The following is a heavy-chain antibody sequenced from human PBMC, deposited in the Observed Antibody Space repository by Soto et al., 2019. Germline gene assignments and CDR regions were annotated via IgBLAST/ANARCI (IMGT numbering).Heavy chain of an antibody. V-gene: IGHV3-74*01. CDR2: ITSDGKSK. CDR3: ARESGDWPLNGCDP. J-gene: IGHJ5*02. Sequence: VHLVESGGGLVQPGGSLRLSCAASGFNFTNHWMHWVRQAPGKGLVWVSRITSDGKSKAYAESVKGRFAISRDNAKNTVYLQMNGLTVEDTAVYYCARESGDWPLNGCDPWGQGTLVTVSS. D-gene: IGHD2-21*02. CDR1: GFNFTNHW.